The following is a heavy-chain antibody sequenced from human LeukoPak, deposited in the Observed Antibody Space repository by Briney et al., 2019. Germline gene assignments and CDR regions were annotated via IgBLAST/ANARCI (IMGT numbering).Heavy chain of an antibody. CDR3: ARSEYYNWNYSFLFFDY. Sequence: ASVKVSCKTSGYTSTGYYMHWVRQAPGQGLEWMGWITPNSGGPNYAQKFQGRVTMTRDTSISTAYMELSGLRSDDTAVYYCARSEYYNWNYSFLFFDYWGQGTLVTVSS. D-gene: IGHD1-7*01. V-gene: IGHV1-2*02. J-gene: IGHJ4*02. CDR2: ITPNSGGP. CDR1: GYTSTGYY.